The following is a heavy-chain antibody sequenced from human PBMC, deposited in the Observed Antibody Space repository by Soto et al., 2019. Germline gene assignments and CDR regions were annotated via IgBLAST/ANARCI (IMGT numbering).Heavy chain of an antibody. CDR2: INHSGST. V-gene: IGHV4-34*01. Sequence: SETLSLTCAVYGGSFSGYYWSWIRQPPGKGLEWIGEINHSGSTNYNPSLKSRVTISVDTAKNQFSLKVSSVTAADTAVYYCARVGYTAMVKEIDYWGQGTLVTVSS. J-gene: IGHJ4*02. CDR3: ARVGYTAMVKEIDY. D-gene: IGHD5-18*01. CDR1: GGSFSGYY.